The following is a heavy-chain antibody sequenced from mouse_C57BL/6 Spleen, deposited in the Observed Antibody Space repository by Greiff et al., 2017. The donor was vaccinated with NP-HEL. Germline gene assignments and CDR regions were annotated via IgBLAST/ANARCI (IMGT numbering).Heavy chain of an antibody. D-gene: IGHD1-1*01. V-gene: IGHV1-18*01. CDR3: ARLLDPYAMDY. J-gene: IGHJ4*01. CDR1: GYTFTDYN. CDR2: INPNNGGT. Sequence: EVQLQQSGPELVKPGASVKIPCKASGYTFTDYNMDWVKQSHGKSLEWIGDINPNNGGTIYNQKFKGKATLTVDKSSSTAYMELRSLTSEDTAVYYGARLLDPYAMDYWGQGTSVTVSS.